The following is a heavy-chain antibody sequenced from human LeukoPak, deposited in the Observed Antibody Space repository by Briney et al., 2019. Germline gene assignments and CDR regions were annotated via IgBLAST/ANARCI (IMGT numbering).Heavy chain of an antibody. CDR1: GYTFTSND. J-gene: IGHJ4*02. CDR2: INPNCGDS. V-gene: IGHV1-8*03. Sequence: ASVKVSCKASGYTFTSNDINWVRQAPGQGPEWMGWINPNCGDSGYAQKFRGRVIITRDTSISTAYMELNSLRSEDTAVYYCARHLRTTFDYWGQGTLVTVSS. CDR3: ARHLRTTFDY. D-gene: IGHD4-11*01.